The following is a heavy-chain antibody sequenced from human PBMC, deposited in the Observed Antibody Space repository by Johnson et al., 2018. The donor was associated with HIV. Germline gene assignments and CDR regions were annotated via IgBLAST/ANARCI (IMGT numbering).Heavy chain of an antibody. J-gene: IGHJ3*02. CDR2: IRSKAYGGTT. D-gene: IGHD1-14*01. CDR3: TTDYHVVFGAFDI. CDR1: GFTFGDYA. Sequence: VQLLESGGGLVKPGGSLRLSCAAAGFTFGDYAMSWVRQAPGKGLEWVGFIRSKAYGGTTEYAASVKGKLTIPRDDSKNTLYMQMNSLKTEETAVYYCTTDYHVVFGAFDIWGQGTMVTVSS. V-gene: IGHV3-49*04.